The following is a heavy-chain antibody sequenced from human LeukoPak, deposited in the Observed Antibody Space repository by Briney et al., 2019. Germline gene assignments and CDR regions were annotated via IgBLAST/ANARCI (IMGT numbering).Heavy chain of an antibody. CDR2: IYYSGST. D-gene: IGHD3-10*01. V-gene: IGHV4-39*07. J-gene: IGHJ4*02. CDR3: ARDIPYYYGSGSVNYFDY. CDR1: GGSISSSSYY. Sequence: PSETLSLTCTVSGGSISSSSYYWGWIRQPPGKGLEWIGSIYYSGSTYYNPSLKSRVTISVDTSKNQFSLKLSSVTAADTAVYYCARDIPYYYGSGSVNYFDYWGQGTLVTVSS.